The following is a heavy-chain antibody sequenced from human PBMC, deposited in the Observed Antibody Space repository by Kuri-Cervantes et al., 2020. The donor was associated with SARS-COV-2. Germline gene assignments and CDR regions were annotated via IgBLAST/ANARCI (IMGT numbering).Heavy chain of an antibody. CDR2: IIPMFGVI. V-gene: IGHV1-69*13. CDR3: GRNLGAGDGYNRGFDY. CDR1: GGPFSKFT. Sequence: SVKVSCKASGGPFSKFTINWVRQAPGQGLEWMGGIIPMFGVISYAQKFQGRVTITADESTSTSYMELGSLRSDDTAVYYCGRNLGAGDGYNRGFDYWGQGTLVTVSS. J-gene: IGHJ4*02. D-gene: IGHD5-24*01.